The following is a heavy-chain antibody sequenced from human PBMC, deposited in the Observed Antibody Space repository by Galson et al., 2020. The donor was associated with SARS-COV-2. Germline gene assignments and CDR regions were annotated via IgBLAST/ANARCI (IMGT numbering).Heavy chain of an antibody. D-gene: IGHD1-1*01. J-gene: IGHJ4*02. V-gene: IGHV4-4*07. CDR3: ARDETTGSLPAFDH. Sequence: SETLSLTCTVSGDSITSYSWSWLRQPAGTGLAWIGRIYIKGSNQCHAALQSRVTMSLDTSKNQFSLRLTSVTAADTAVYYGARDETTGSLPAFDHWGQVTLVTVSS. CDR2: IYIKGSN. CDR1: GDSITSYS.